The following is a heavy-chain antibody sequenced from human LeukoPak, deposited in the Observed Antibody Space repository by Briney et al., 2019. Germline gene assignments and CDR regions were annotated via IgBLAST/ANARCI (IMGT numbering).Heavy chain of an antibody. CDR2: ISYDGSNR. D-gene: IGHD6-13*01. V-gene: IGHV3-30*18. Sequence: QPGRSLRLSCAASGFTFSSFVMHWVRQAPGKGLEWVAVISYDGSNRYYADSVKGRFTISRDNSRNTLYLQMNSLRAEDTAVYYCAKAIAAAGTGFAVYYYYYGMDAWGKGTTVTVSS. J-gene: IGHJ6*04. CDR1: GFTFSSFV. CDR3: AKAIAAAGTGFAVYYYYYGMDA.